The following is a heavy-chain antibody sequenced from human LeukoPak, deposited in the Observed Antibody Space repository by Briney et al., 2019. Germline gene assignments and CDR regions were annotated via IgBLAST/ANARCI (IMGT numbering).Heavy chain of an antibody. Sequence: WASVKVSCKASGYTFSGYYMQWVRQAPGQGPEWMGWINPKNGGTNYAQKFQGRVTLTRDTSISTAYMELSGLRSDDTAVYYCAKSYYDAGSGYRPTYNNWGQGTLVTVSS. D-gene: IGHD3-22*01. CDR2: INPKNGGT. V-gene: IGHV1-2*02. J-gene: IGHJ4*02. CDR1: GYTFSGYY. CDR3: AKSYYDAGSGYRPTYNN.